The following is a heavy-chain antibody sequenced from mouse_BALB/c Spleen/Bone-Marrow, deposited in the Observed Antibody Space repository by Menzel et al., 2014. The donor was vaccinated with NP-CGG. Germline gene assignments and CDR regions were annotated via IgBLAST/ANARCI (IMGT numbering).Heavy chain of an antibody. V-gene: IGHV1-67*01. CDR3: ARSYYGNYYAMDY. J-gene: IGHJ4*01. CDR1: GYTFTDYA. Sequence: VQLQQSGPELVRPGVSVKISCKGSGYTFTDYAMHWVKQSHTKSLEWIGVVSTYSGNTNYNQKFKGKATMTVDKSSSTAYMELARLTSEDSAIYYCARSYYGNYYAMDYWGQGTSVTVSS. D-gene: IGHD1-1*01. CDR2: VSTYSGNT.